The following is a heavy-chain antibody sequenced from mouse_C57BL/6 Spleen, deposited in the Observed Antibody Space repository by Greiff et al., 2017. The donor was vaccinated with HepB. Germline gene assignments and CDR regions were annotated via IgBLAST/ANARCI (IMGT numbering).Heavy chain of an antibody. CDR1: GFTFSSYA. V-gene: IGHV5-9-1*02. CDR3: TRAGYDYDDNWHFDV. J-gene: IGHJ1*03. D-gene: IGHD2-4*01. CDR2: ISSGGDYI. Sequence: EVMLVESGEGLVKPGGSLKLSCAASGFTFSSYAMSWVRQTPEKRLEWVAYISSGGDYIYYADTVKGRFTISRDNARNTLYLQMSSLKSEDTAMFYCTRAGYDYDDNWHFDVWGTGTTVTVSS.